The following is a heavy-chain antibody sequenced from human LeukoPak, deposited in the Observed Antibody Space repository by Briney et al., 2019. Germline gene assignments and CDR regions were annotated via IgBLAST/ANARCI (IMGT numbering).Heavy chain of an antibody. Sequence: PSETLSLTCAVYGGSFSGYYWSWIRQPPGKGLEWIGEINHSGSTNYNPSLKSRVTISVDTSKNQFSLKLSSVTAADTAVYYCARDGPYYGSSALGYWGQGTLVTVSS. D-gene: IGHD3-22*01. V-gene: IGHV4-34*01. CDR1: GGSFSGYY. CDR2: INHSGST. CDR3: ARDGPYYGSSALGY. J-gene: IGHJ4*02.